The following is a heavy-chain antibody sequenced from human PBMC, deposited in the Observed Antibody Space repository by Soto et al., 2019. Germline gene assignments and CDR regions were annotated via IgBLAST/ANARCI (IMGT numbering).Heavy chain of an antibody. J-gene: IGHJ6*02. CDR1: GYSFTSYW. D-gene: IGHD3-22*01. Sequence: PGESLKISCKGSGYSFTSYWIGWVRQMPGKGLEWMGIIYPGDSDTRYSPSFQGQVTISADKSISTAYLQWSSLKASDTAMYYCARTASGYYVSYGMDVWGQGTKVTVSS. CDR3: ARTASGYYVSYGMDV. V-gene: IGHV5-51*01. CDR2: IYPGDSDT.